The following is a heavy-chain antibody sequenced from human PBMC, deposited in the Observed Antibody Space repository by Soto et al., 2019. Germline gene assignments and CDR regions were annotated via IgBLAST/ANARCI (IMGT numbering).Heavy chain of an antibody. CDR3: ARDSTRYFDWFPTGFDP. V-gene: IGHV3-30-3*01. D-gene: IGHD3-9*01. J-gene: IGHJ5*02. Sequence: GGSLRLSCAASGFTFSSYAMHWVRQAPGKGLEWVAVISYDGSNKYYADSVKGRFTISRDNSKNTLYLQMNSLRAEDTAVYYCARDSTRYFDWFPTGFDPWGQGTLVTVPQ. CDR2: ISYDGSNK. CDR1: GFTFSSYA.